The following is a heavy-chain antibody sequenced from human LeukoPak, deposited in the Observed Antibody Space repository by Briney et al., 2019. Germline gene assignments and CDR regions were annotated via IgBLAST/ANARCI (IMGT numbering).Heavy chain of an antibody. Sequence: PGGSLRLSCAASGFSFSNYWMSWVRQAPGKGLEWLSIIYSGGNTYYADSLKGRFTISRDKSNNTLYLQMNSLRAEDTAVYYCARGGYSGYAPRFDYWGQGTLVTVSS. CDR3: ARGGYSGYAPRFDY. D-gene: IGHD5-12*01. CDR2: IYSGGNT. CDR1: GFSFSNYW. J-gene: IGHJ4*02. V-gene: IGHV3-53*01.